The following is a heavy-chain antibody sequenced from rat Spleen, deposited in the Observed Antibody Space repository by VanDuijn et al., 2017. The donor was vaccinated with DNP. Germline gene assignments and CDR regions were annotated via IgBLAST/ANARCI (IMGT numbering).Heavy chain of an antibody. Sequence: EVLLVESDGGLVQPGRSLKLSCAVSGFTFSDYYMAWVRQAPAKGLEWVATISYNGGTPYYRDSVKGRFSLSRDNAKSTLYLQMDSLRSEDTATYYCAGRPPPTRGPFDYWGQGVTVTVSS. CDR2: ISYNGGTP. CDR1: GFTFSDYY. CDR3: AGRPPPTRGPFDY. D-gene: IGHD1-4*01. J-gene: IGHJ2*01. V-gene: IGHV5-29*01.